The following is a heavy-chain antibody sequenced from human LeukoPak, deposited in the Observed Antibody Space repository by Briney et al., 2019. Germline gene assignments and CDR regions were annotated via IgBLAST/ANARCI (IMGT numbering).Heavy chain of an antibody. J-gene: IGHJ3*01. CDR1: GGSTSSSSYY. Sequence: PSETLSPTFTVSGGSTSSSSYYWGWIRQPPGKGLEWIGSIYYSGSTYYKPSLKSRVTISVDTSKNQFSLKLSSVVSSYASVNYYAKSDTNPWSEFDLWGQGTMVTVSS. CDR2: IYYSGST. D-gene: IGHD2-8*01. CDR3: AKSDTNPWSEFDL. V-gene: IGHV4-39*01.